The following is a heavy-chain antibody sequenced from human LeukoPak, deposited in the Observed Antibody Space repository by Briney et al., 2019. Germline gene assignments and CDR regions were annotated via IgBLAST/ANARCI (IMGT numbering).Heavy chain of an antibody. CDR2: INHSGST. CDR1: GGSFSGYY. D-gene: IGHD6-13*01. CDR3: ARGLTAGWFDP. V-gene: IGHV4-34*01. J-gene: IGHJ5*02. Sequence: SETLSLTCAVYGGSFSGYYWSWIRQPPGKGLEWIGEINHSGSTNYNPSLKSRVTISVDTSKNQFSLKLSSVTAADTAVYYCARGLTAGWFDPWGQGTLVTVSS.